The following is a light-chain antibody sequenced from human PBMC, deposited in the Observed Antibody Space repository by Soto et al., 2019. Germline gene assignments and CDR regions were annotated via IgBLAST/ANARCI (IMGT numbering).Light chain of an antibody. Sequence: EIAMTQYPANLSLAPGERVTLSCRASQNVLSNLAWYQQKPGQAPRLLIYGASTRATGLPARFSGSGSGTECTLTISSLQYEDCAVYYCQQYNNWTPTFGQGTKVDNK. J-gene: IGKJ1*01. CDR1: QNVLSN. V-gene: IGKV3-15*01. CDR2: GAS. CDR3: QQYNNWTPT.